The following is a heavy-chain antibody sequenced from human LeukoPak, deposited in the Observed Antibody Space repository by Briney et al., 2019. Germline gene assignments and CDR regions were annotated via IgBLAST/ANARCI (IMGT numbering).Heavy chain of an antibody. CDR2: ISYDGSNK. CDR3: ANQPYYYGSGSYPGMDV. Sequence: PGRSLRLSCAASGFIFSSYGMHWVRQAPGKGLEWVAVISYDGSNKYYADSVKGRFTISRDNSKNTLYLQMNSLRAEDTAVYYCANQPYYYGSGSYPGMDVWGKGTTVTVSS. V-gene: IGHV3-30*18. D-gene: IGHD3-10*01. J-gene: IGHJ6*04. CDR1: GFIFSSYG.